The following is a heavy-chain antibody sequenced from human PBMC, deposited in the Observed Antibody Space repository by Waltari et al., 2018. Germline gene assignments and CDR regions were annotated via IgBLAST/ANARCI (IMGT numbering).Heavy chain of an antibody. J-gene: IGHJ5*02. CDR2: IYDSGTT. V-gene: IGHV4-39*01. CDR1: GCSLSRSTLF. CDR3: ATHPPSQLGVVLNWFDP. D-gene: IGHD3-16*01. Sequence: QLQLQESGPGLVKPSETLSLTCPVSGCSLSRSTLFWGWIRQPLGKGLEWIGSIYDSGTTDYNPSLKSRVTISVDTSKNQFSLKVNSVTAADTAVYYCATHPPSQLGVVLNWFDPWGQGILVTVSS.